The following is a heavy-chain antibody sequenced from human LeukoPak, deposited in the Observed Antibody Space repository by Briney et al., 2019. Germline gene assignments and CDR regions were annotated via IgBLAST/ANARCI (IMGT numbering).Heavy chain of an antibody. V-gene: IGHV3-20*04. CDR3: AREYYYDSSGYPPGSAFDI. J-gene: IGHJ3*02. D-gene: IGHD3-22*01. CDR1: GFTFDDYG. Sequence: GGSLRLPCAASGFTFDDYGMSWVRQAPGKGLEWVSGINWNGGSTGYADSVKGRFTISRDNAKNSLYLQMNSLRAEDTALYYCAREYYYDSSGYPPGSAFDIWGQGTMVTVSS. CDR2: INWNGGST.